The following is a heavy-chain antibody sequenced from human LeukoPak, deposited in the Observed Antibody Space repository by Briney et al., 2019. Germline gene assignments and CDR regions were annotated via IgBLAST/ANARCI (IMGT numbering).Heavy chain of an antibody. CDR3: ARLKDGDLTN. CDR1: GFTFSSYS. J-gene: IGHJ4*02. Sequence: GGPLRLSCAASGFTFSSYSMNWVRQAPGKGLEWVSSISSSSSYIYYADSVKGRFTISRDNAKNSLYLQMNSLRAEDTAVYYCARLKDGDLTNWGQGTLVTVSS. CDR2: ISSSSSYI. V-gene: IGHV3-21*01. D-gene: IGHD4-17*01.